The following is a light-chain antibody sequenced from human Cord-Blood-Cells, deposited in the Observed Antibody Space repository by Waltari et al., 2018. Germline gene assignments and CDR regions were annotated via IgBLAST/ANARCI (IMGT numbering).Light chain of an antibody. V-gene: IGLV2-14*01. J-gene: IGLJ2*01. CDR2: DVS. CDR1: SSDVVGYNY. Sequence: QSALTQPASVSGSPGQSITISCTGTSSDVVGYNYVSWYQQHPGNAPKLMIYDVSNRPSGVSNLFSGSKSGNTASLTISGLQAEDEADYYCSSYTSSSTVVFGGGTKLTVL. CDR3: SSYTSSSTVV.